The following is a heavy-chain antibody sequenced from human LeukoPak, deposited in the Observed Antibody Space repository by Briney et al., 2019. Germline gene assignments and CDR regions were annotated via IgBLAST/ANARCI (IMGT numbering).Heavy chain of an antibody. D-gene: IGHD3-22*01. CDR1: GYTFTGYY. CDR2: INPNNDGT. Sequence: GASVKVSCKASGYTFTGYYIHWVRQAPGQGLEWMGRINPNNDGTNYAQSFQGRVTMTRDTSINTAFMELSRLRSDDTAVYYCARAVYGSNANYMDVWGKGTTVTVSS. J-gene: IGHJ6*03. CDR3: ARAVYGSNANYMDV. V-gene: IGHV1-2*06.